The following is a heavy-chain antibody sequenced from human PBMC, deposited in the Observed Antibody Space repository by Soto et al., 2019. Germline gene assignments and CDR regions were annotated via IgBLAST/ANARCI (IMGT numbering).Heavy chain of an antibody. CDR1: GYTFTSYG. V-gene: IGHV1-18*01. CDR3: ARASSSWYIFYMDV. CDR2: ISAYNGNT. Sequence: QVQLVQSGAEVKKPGASVKVSCKASGYTFTSYGISWVRQAPGQELEWMGWISAYNGNTNYVQKLQGRVTMTTDTSARTAYMELRSLISDDTAVYYCARASSSWYIFYMDVWGEGTTVTVSS. J-gene: IGHJ6*03. D-gene: IGHD6-13*01.